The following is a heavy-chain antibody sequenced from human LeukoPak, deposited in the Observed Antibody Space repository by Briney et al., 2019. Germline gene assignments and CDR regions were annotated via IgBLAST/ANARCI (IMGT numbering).Heavy chain of an antibody. J-gene: IGHJ1*01. Sequence: SETLSLTCTVSGGSISSSSYYWGWIRQPPGKGLEWIGSIYYSGSTYYNPSLKSRVTISVDTSKNQFSLKLSSVTAADTAVYYCARLAPITMVRGVIKGYFQHWGQGTLVTVSS. CDR3: ARLAPITMVRGVIKGYFQH. CDR2: IYYSGST. D-gene: IGHD3-10*01. V-gene: IGHV4-39*01. CDR1: GGSISSSSYY.